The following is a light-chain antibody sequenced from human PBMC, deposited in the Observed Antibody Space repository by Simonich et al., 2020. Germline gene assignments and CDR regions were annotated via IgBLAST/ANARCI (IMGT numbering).Light chain of an antibody. CDR1: PSVLYSSNNKNY. V-gene: IGKV4-1*01. CDR2: EAS. CDR3: QQYYSTPYT. Sequence: DIVMTQSTDSLAVSLGERATINCKSSPSVLYSSNNKNYLAWYQQKPGKPPKLLIYEASTRESGVPDRFSGSGSGTDFTLTISSLQAEDVAVYYCQQYYSTPYTFGQGTKLEIK. J-gene: IGKJ2*01.